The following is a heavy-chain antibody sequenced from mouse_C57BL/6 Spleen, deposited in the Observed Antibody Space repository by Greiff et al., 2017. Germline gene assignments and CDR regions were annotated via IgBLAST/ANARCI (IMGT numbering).Heavy chain of an antibody. Sequence: EVKLMESGEGLVKPGGSLKLSCAASGFTFSSYAMSWVRQTPEKRLEWVAYISSGGDYIYYADTVKGRFTISRDNARNTLYLQMSSLKSEDTAMYYCTRVYGSSYGYFDVWGTGTKVTVSS. CDR3: TRVYGSSYGYFDV. CDR1: GFTFSSYA. V-gene: IGHV5-9-1*02. D-gene: IGHD1-1*01. J-gene: IGHJ1*03. CDR2: ISSGGDYI.